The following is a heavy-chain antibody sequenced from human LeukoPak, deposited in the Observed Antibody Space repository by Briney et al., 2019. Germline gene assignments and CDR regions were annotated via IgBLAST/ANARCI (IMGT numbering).Heavy chain of an antibody. CDR3: AASYCSGGSCYRPYYYYGMDV. Sequence: GSSVKVSCKASGYTFTSYGISWVRQAPGQGLEWMGWISAYNGNTNHAQKLQGRVTMTTDTSTSTAYMELRSLRSDDTAVYYCAASYCSGGSCYRPYYYYGMDVWGQGTTVTVSS. CDR1: GYTFTSYG. D-gene: IGHD2-15*01. J-gene: IGHJ6*02. V-gene: IGHV1-18*01. CDR2: ISAYNGNT.